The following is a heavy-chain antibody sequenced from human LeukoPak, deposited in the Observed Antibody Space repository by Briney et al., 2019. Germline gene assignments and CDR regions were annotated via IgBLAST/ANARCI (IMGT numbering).Heavy chain of an antibody. V-gene: IGHV3-30-3*01. CDR1: GFTFSSYA. J-gene: IGHJ4*02. D-gene: IGHD4-17*01. CDR3: ARAMATVTTGGVY. CDR2: ISYDGSNK. Sequence: PGGSLRLSCAASGFTFSSYAMHWVRQAPGKGLEWVAVISYDGSNKYYADSVKGRFTISRDNSKNTLYLQMNSLRAEDTAVYYCARAMATVTTGGVYWGQGTLVTVSS.